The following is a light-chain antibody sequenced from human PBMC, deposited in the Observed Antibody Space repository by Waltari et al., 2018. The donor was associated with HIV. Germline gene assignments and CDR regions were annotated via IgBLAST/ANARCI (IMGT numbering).Light chain of an antibody. V-gene: IGLV2-8*01. CDR3: SSHAGSNNDV. CDR2: EVS. J-gene: IGLJ1*01. CDR1: SSDVGGYDY. Sequence: QSALTQPPSASGSPGQSVTISCSGTSSDVGGYDYVSWYQQHPGKAPNLMIYEVSTRPSCVPDLCSCSKSGKTASRTVSVLQAEDEADYYCSSHAGSNNDVFGTGTKVTVL.